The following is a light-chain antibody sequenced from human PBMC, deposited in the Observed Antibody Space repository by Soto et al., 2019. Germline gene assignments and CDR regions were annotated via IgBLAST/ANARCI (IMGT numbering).Light chain of an antibody. CDR3: QQSYSTIT. CDR2: AAS. Sequence: IQMTHSPSTLSASVVYRVTITFRASQSISSWLAWYQQKPGKAPKLLTYAASSLQSGVPSRFSGSGSGTDFTLTISSLQPEDFATYYCQQSYSTITFGQGTRLEIK. V-gene: IGKV1-39*01. CDR1: QSISSW. J-gene: IGKJ5*01.